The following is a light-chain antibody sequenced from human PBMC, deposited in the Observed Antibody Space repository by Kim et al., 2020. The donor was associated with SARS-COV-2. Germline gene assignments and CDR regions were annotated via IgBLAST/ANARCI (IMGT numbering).Light chain of an antibody. CDR3: QQYGSAPPT. J-gene: IGKJ5*01. V-gene: IGKV3-20*01. CDR2: DAF. Sequence: FPGDRATLSCRATQSISSSYLSWYQKKPAQAPRIVIYDAFSRATGITDRFSGSGSATEFTLPTSRLEAEDFAVDHCQQYGSAPPTFGQGTRLEIK. CDR1: QSISSSY.